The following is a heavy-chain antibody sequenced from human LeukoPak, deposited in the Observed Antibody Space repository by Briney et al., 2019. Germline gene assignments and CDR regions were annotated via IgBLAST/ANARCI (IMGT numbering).Heavy chain of an antibody. V-gene: IGHV1-18*01. CDR2: ISAYNGNT. J-gene: IGHJ4*02. CDR1: GYTFTSYG. D-gene: IGHD3-22*01. Sequence: ASVKVSCKASGYTFTSYGISWVRQAPGQGLEWMGWISAYNGNTNYAQKLQGRVTMTTDTSTSTAYMELRSLRSDDTAVYYCARDDSSGYGPRPFDYWGQGTLVTVSS. CDR3: ARDDSSGYGPRPFDY.